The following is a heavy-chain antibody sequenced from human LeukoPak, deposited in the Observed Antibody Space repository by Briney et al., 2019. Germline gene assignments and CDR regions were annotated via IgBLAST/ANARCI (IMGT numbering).Heavy chain of an antibody. CDR1: GYTFTSYD. Sequence: ASVKVSCKASGYTFTSYDINWVRQATGQGLEWMGWMNPNSGNTGYAQKFQGRVTMTRNTSISTAYMELSSLRSDDTAVYFCARAQYGGKSGSWYSDLWGRGTLVTVSS. J-gene: IGHJ2*01. D-gene: IGHD4-23*01. V-gene: IGHV1-8*01. CDR2: MNPNSGNT. CDR3: ARAQYGGKSGSWYSDL.